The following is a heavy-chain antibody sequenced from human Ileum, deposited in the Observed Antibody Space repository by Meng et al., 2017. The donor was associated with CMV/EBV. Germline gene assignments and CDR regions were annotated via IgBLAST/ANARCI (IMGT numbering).Heavy chain of an antibody. CDR3: ARVRVYGSGIGRWFDP. CDR2: MYYNGRN. V-gene: IGHV4-30-4*06. J-gene: IGHJ5*02. Sequence: GSISNGDYYWSGIRQERGKGMKSIDDMYYNGRNYYDTSIKSRVTISVETSKSQCSLRLNYVTAADTAVYYCARVRVYGSGIGRWFDPWGQGTLVTVSS. CDR1: GSISNGDYY. D-gene: IGHD3-10*01.